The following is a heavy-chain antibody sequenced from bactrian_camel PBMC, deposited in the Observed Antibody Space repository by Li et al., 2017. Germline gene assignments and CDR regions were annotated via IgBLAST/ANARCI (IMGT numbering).Heavy chain of an antibody. CDR2: MDRNGGT. CDR1: GDASSIDG. V-gene: IGHV3S53*01. Sequence: VQLVESGGGSVQAGGSVRIACAISGDASSIDGMGWFRQAPGHEREQVAAMDRNGGTTYTDSVKGRFTISRDDGKNTVSLQLNSLKPEDTAVYYCVVGGAVGGSGWWDYYGMDVWGKGTQVTVS. D-gene: IGHD6*01. J-gene: IGHJ7*01.